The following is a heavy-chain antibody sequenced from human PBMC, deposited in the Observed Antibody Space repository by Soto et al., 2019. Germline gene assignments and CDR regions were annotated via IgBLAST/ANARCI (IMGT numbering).Heavy chain of an antibody. CDR2: IYDSGSP. D-gene: IGHD1-26*01. J-gene: IGHJ4*02. Sequence: SGTPSLTCTISGGSVSVYYWSWIRQPPGQALEWIGYIYDSGSPYYNPSFRSRVIISADTSKNEISLKLTSATAADTAVYYCARGVGSSPPRYWGRGPLVTVSS. CDR1: GGSVSVYY. V-gene: IGHV4-59*02. CDR3: ARGVGSSPPRY.